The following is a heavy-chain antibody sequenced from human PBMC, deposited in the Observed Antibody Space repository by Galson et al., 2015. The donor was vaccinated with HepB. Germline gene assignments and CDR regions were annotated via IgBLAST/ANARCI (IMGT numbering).Heavy chain of an antibody. CDR3: ARWPHTFDY. CDR1: GFDFSDYY. CDR2: INKDGSEE. J-gene: IGHJ4*02. V-gene: IGHV3-7*01. Sequence: SLRLSCAASGFDFSDYYMSWVRQAPGKGLEWVANINKDGSEEYYLDSVKGRFTISRDNVKNSLYLQMNSLRAEDTAVYFCARWPHTFDYWGQGALVTVSS.